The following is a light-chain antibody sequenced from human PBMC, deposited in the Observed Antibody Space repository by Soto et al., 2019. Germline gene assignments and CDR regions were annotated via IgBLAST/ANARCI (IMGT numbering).Light chain of an antibody. Sequence: IVLTQSPATLSFSPGARATLSCRASQSVNSYIAWYQQKPGQAPRLLVYGASNRATGIPARFSGSASGTDFTLTISSLEPEDFAIYYCQHRSNFGGGTKVEIK. CDR3: QHRSN. CDR1: QSVNSY. CDR2: GAS. V-gene: IGKV3-11*01. J-gene: IGKJ4*01.